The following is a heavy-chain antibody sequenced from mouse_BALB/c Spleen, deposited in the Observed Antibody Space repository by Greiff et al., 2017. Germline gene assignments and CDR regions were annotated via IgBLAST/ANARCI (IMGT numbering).Heavy chain of an antibody. V-gene: IGHV5-12-2*01. D-gene: IGHD2-4*01. CDR3: ARGDYDYGWFAY. J-gene: IGHJ3*01. Sequence: EVQLVESGGGLVQPGGSLKLSCAASGFTFSSYTMSWVRQTPEKRLEWVAYISNGGGSTYYPDTVKGRFTISRDNAKNTLYLQMSSLKSEDTAMYYCARGDYDYGWFAYWGQGTLVTVSA. CDR1: GFTFSSYT. CDR2: ISNGGGST.